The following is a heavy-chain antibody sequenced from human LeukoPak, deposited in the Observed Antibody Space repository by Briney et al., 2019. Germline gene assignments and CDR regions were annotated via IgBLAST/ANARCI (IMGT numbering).Heavy chain of an antibody. D-gene: IGHD2-2*02. CDR3: AKASCSSTSCYNTGGFDY. Sequence: GGSLRLPCAASGFTFDDYAMHWVRQAPGKGLEWVSGISWNSGSIGYADSVKGRFTISRDNAKNSLYLQMNSLRAEDTALYYCAKASCSSTSCYNTGGFDYWGQGTLVTVSS. CDR2: ISWNSGSI. CDR1: GFTFDDYA. V-gene: IGHV3-9*01. J-gene: IGHJ4*02.